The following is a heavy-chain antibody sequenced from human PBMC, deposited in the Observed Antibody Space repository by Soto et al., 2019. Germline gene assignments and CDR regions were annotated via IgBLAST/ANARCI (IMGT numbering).Heavy chain of an antibody. CDR3: AKDAPKYGDYYYYGMDV. J-gene: IGHJ6*02. V-gene: IGHV3-30*18. CDR1: GFTFSSYG. CDR2: ISYDGSNK. D-gene: IGHD4-17*01. Sequence: PGGSLRLSCAASGFTFSSYGMHWVRQAPGKGLEWVAVISYDGSNKYYADSVKGRFTISRDNSKNTLYLQMNSLRAEDTAVYYCAKDAPKYGDYYYYGMDVWGQGTTVTVSS.